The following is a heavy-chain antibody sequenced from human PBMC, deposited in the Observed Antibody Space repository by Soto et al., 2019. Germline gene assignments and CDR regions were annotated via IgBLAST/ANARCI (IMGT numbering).Heavy chain of an antibody. CDR1: GFTFSSYA. CDR2: ISSNGGST. V-gene: IGHV3-64D*06. J-gene: IGHJ3*02. D-gene: IGHD3-9*01. Sequence: GGSLRLSCSASGFTFSSYAMHWVRQAPGKGLEYVSAISSNGGSTHYADSGKGRFTTSRDNSKNTLYLQMSSLRAEDTAVYYGVDGAYYDILTGYSTNDAFDIWGQGTMVTVSS. CDR3: VDGAYYDILTGYSTNDAFDI.